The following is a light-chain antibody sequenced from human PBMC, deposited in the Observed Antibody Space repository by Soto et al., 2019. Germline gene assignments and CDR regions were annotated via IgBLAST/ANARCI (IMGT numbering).Light chain of an antibody. J-gene: IGKJ1*01. Sequence: DIQLTQSPSFLSASLGDRGTITCRASQGIGSYLAWYQQKPGKAPRLVIYAASTLQSGVPSRFSGSGSDTKFTLTISSLQPEDVETYYFQQDYNCPRTFSQGTLVDIK. V-gene: IGKV1-9*01. CDR2: AAS. CDR1: QGIGSY. CDR3: QQDYNCPRT.